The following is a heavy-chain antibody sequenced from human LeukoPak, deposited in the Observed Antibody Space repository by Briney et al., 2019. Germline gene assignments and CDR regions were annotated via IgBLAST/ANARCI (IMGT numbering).Heavy chain of an antibody. CDR1: GFTFSSYA. Sequence: GGSLRLSCAASGFTFSSYAMSWVRQAPGKGLEWVSAISGSGGSTYYADSVKGRFTISRDNSKNTLYLQMNSLRAEDTAVYYCARDGGNTIFGVVLIDYWGQGTLVTVSS. J-gene: IGHJ4*02. CDR2: ISGSGGST. D-gene: IGHD3-3*01. V-gene: IGHV3-23*01. CDR3: ARDGGNTIFGVVLIDY.